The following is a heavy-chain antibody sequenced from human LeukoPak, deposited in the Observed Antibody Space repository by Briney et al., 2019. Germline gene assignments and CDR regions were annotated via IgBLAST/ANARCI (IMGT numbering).Heavy chain of an antibody. Sequence: GRSLRLSCAASGFTFSSYAMTWVRQAPGKGLEWVSGISGGGGSTYYADSVKGRFTISRDNSKNTLYLQMNSLRADDTAVYYCAKAGSLDIAARQNYWGQGTLVTVSS. CDR2: ISGGGGST. J-gene: IGHJ4*02. CDR1: GFTFSSYA. D-gene: IGHD6-6*01. CDR3: AKAGSLDIAARQNY. V-gene: IGHV3-23*01.